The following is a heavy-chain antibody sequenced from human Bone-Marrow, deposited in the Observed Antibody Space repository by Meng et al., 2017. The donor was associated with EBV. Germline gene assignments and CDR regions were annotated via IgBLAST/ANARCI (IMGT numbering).Heavy chain of an antibody. CDR3: ARETGDRDY. CDR1: GGSISSSSYN. D-gene: IGHD4-17*01. Sequence: ESVIGLLKPSVTLYITCTVAGGSISSSSYNWGGIRQPPGKGLEWIGSIYYSGSTYYNPSLKSRVTISVDTSKNQFSLKLSSVTAADTAVYYCARETGDRDYWGQGTLVTVSS. V-gene: IGHV4-39*07. CDR2: IYYSGST. J-gene: IGHJ4*02.